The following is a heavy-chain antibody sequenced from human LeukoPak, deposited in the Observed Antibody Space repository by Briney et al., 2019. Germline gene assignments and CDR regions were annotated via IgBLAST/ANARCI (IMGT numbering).Heavy chain of an antibody. CDR1: GASISSGNYY. D-gene: IGHD3-3*01. J-gene: IGHJ4*02. Sequence: SETLSLTCTVSGASISSGNYYWSWIRQPPGKGLEWIGYIYHSGSTYYNPSLKSRVTISVDRSKNQFSLKLSSVTAADTAVYYCARDREWGQLDYWGQGTLVTVSS. V-gene: IGHV4-30-2*01. CDR3: ARDREWGQLDY. CDR2: IYHSGST.